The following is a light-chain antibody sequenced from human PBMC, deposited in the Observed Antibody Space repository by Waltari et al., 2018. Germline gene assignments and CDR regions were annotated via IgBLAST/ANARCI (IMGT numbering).Light chain of an antibody. CDR2: DAS. V-gene: IGKV3-11*01. CDR1: QSVSNY. Sequence: IVLTQSPSTLSLYPGERATLSCMTSQSVSNYLTWYQQKPGQAPRLLIYDASNRATGIPARFSGSGSGTDFTLTISSLEPEDFAVYYCQQRSNWPLFGGGTKVEIK. J-gene: IGKJ4*01. CDR3: QQRSNWPL.